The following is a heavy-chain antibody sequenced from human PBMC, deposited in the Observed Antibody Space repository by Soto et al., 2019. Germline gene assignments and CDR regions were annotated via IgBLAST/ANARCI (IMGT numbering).Heavy chain of an antibody. V-gene: IGHV3-11*05. J-gene: IGHJ4*02. D-gene: IGHD5-12*01. Sequence: QVQLVESGGGLVKPGGCLRLSCAASGFTFSDYYMSWIRQAPGKGLEWVSYIHSSGSDTNYADSVKGRFTVSRDNAKNSLYLQMNSLRAEDTAVYYCARSLRGYSGYSGYWGQGTLVTVSS. CDR2: IHSSGSDT. CDR1: GFTFSDYY. CDR3: ARSLRGYSGYSGY.